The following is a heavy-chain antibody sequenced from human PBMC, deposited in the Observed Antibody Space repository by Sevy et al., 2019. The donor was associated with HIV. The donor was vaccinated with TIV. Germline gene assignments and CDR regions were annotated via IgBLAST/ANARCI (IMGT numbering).Heavy chain of an antibody. V-gene: IGHV3-33*08. Sequence: GGSLRLSCAASGFTFSSYGMHWVRQTPGKGLEWVGVIWYDGSKKNYEDSVKGRFTISRDNSKNTLYLQMNSLRAEDEAVYYCARAIAALPSYYYGMDVWGQGTTVTVSS. CDR1: GFTFSSYG. CDR3: ARAIAALPSYYYGMDV. CDR2: IWYDGSKK. J-gene: IGHJ6*02.